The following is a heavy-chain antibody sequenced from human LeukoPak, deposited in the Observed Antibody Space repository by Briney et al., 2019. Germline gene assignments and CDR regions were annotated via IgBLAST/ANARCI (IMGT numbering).Heavy chain of an antibody. Sequence: GASVKVSCKASGYTFTGYYMHWVRQAPGQGLELMGWINPNSGGTNYAQKFQGRVTMTRDTSISTAYMELSRLRSDDTAVYYCARGGITMIGLDAFDIWGQGTMVTVSS. J-gene: IGHJ3*02. CDR1: GYTFTGYY. CDR3: ARGGITMIGLDAFDI. D-gene: IGHD3-22*01. V-gene: IGHV1-2*02. CDR2: INPNSGGT.